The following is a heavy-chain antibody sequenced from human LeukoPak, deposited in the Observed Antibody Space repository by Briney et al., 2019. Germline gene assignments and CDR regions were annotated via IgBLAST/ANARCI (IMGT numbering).Heavy chain of an antibody. Sequence: AGRSLRLSCAASGFTFRSFVMHWVRQAPGKGLEWVAAISYEDGTNKYYADSGKGRFTISRDNYKYTVYLEMNSLRVEDTAMYYCSKERPEEYYSSGSYFDYWGQGTLVTVSS. J-gene: IGHJ4*02. V-gene: IGHV3-30*04. CDR1: GFTFRSFV. CDR3: SKERPEEYYSSGSYFDY. CDR2: ISYEDGTNK. D-gene: IGHD3-10*01.